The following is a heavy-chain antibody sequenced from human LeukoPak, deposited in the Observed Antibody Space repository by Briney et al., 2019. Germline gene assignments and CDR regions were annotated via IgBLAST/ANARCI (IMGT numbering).Heavy chain of an antibody. CDR2: IYHSGST. J-gene: IGHJ4*02. D-gene: IGHD3-9*01. CDR3: ARGVGGSYDILTGYTGYYFDY. Sequence: PSETLSLTCAVSGGSISSGGYSWSRIRQPPGKGLEWIGYIYHSGSTYYNPSLKSRVTISVDRSKNQFSLKLSSVTAADTAVYYCARGVGGSYDILTGYTGYYFDYWGQGTLVTVSS. V-gene: IGHV4-30-2*01. CDR1: GGSISSGGYS.